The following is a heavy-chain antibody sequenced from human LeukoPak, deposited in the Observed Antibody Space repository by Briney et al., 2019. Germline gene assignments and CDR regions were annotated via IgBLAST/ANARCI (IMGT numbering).Heavy chain of an antibody. D-gene: IGHD3-10*01. J-gene: IGHJ3*02. CDR2: IYYSGST. CDR1: GGSISSGDYY. Sequence: PSQTLSLTCTVSGGSISSGDYYWSWVRQPPGKGLEWIGYIYYSGSTYYNPSLKSRVTISVDTSKNQFSLKLSSVTAADTAVYYCARRFRGVIITERNAFDIWGQGTMVTVSS. V-gene: IGHV4-30-4*01. CDR3: ARRFRGVIITERNAFDI.